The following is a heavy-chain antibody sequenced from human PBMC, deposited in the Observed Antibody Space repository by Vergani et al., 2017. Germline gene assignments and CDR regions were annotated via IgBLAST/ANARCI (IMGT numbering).Heavy chain of an antibody. CDR3: ARDSAGSGNYYYYYYMDV. D-gene: IGHD3-10*01. J-gene: IGHJ6*03. CDR1: GGSISSGSYY. V-gene: IGHV4-61*02. CDR2: IYTSGST. Sequence: QVQLQESGPGLVKPSQTLSLTCTVSGGSISSGSYYWSWIRQPAGKGLEWIGRIYTSGSTNYNPSLKSRVTISVDTSKNQFSLKLSSVTAADTAGYYCARDSAGSGNYYYYYYMDVWGKGTTVTVSS.